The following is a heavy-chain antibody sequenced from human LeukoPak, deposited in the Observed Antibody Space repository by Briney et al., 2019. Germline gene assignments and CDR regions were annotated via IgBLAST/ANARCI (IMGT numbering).Heavy chain of an antibody. D-gene: IGHD3-10*01. CDR1: GFTFSSYW. J-gene: IGHJ4*02. CDR2: INSDGSST. Sequence: GGSLRLSCAASGFTFSSYWMHWVRQAPGKGLVWVSRINSDGSSTSYADSVKGRFTISRDNARNTLYLQMNSLRAEDTAVYYCARLLMIRGLVGDFWGQGTLVTVSS. CDR3: ARLLMIRGLVGDF. V-gene: IGHV3-74*01.